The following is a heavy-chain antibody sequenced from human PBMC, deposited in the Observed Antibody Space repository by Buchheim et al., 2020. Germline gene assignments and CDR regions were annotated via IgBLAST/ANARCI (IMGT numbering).Heavy chain of an antibody. CDR3: ARDSIVVVPAANNWFDP. V-gene: IGHV3-74*01. J-gene: IGHJ5*02. CDR2: INSDGSST. Sequence: EVQLVESGGGLVQPGGSLRLSCAASGFTFSSYWMHWVRQAPGKGLVWVSRINSDGSSTSYADSVKGRFTISRDNAKNTLYLQMNSLRAEDTAVYYGARDSIVVVPAANNWFDPWGQGTL. CDR1: GFTFSSYW. D-gene: IGHD2-2*01.